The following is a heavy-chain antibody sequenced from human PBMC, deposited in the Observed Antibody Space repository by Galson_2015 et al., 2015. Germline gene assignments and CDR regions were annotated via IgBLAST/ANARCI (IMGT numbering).Heavy chain of an antibody. CDR2: IYYSGST. D-gene: IGHD3-10*01. Sequence: ETLSLTCTVSGGSISSSSYYWGWIRQPPGKGLEWIGSIYYSGSTYYNPSLKSRVTISVDTSKNQFSLKLSSVTAADTAVYYCARLERGYGSGSYSVSGYWGQGTLVTVSS. V-gene: IGHV4-39*07. CDR1: GGSISSSSYY. CDR3: ARLERGYGSGSYSVSGY. J-gene: IGHJ4*02.